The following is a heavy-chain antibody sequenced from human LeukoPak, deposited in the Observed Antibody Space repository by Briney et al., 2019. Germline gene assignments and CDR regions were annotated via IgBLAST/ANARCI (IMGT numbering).Heavy chain of an antibody. Sequence: GGSLRLSCAASGFTSTTYAMSWVRQAPGKGLEWVSGITASGGSTYYADSVKGRLTISRDSPSNTLSLRMNSLRAEDTAVYYCARDQGSGYFYYFNMWGQGTLVTVS. J-gene: IGHJ4*02. V-gene: IGHV3-23*01. CDR3: ARDQGSGYFYYFNM. D-gene: IGHD3-22*01. CDR1: GFTSTTYA. CDR2: ITASGGST.